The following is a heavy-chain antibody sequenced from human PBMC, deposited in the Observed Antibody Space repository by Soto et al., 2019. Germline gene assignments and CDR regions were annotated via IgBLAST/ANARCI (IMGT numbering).Heavy chain of an antibody. CDR3: ARDTDSVGVPAAMGVWFDP. V-gene: IGHV1-18*01. Sequence: ASVKVSCKASGYTFTSYGISWVRQAPGQGLEWMGWISAYNGNTNYAQKLQGRVTMTTDTSTSTAYMELRSLRSDDTAVYYCARDTDSVGVPAAMGVWFDPWGQGTLVTLSS. CDR1: GYTFTSYG. D-gene: IGHD2-2*01. CDR2: ISAYNGNT. J-gene: IGHJ5*02.